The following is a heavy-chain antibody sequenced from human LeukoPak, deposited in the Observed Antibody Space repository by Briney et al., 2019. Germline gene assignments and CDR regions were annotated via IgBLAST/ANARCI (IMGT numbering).Heavy chain of an antibody. CDR3: ARAIMGTENLDY. Sequence: GGSLRLSRAASGFSFSTYAMHWVRQAPGMGPEWVAVVSHDGSTKYYTDSVRGRFTISRDNSKNTFFLQLNGLRTGDTAVYYCARAIMGTENLDYWGQGTLVTVSS. J-gene: IGHJ4*02. D-gene: IGHD5-18*01. CDR1: GFSFSTYA. CDR2: VSHDGSTK. V-gene: IGHV3-30*10.